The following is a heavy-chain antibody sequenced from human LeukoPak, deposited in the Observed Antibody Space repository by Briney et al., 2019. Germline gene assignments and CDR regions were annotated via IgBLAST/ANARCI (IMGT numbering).Heavy chain of an antibody. D-gene: IGHD2-2*01. CDR1: GFTFSSYG. CDR3: AKEEVVVVPAARNPFDC. J-gene: IGHJ4*02. V-gene: IGHV3-30*18. Sequence: PGGSLRLSCAASGFTFSSYGMHWVRQAPGKGLEWVAVISYDGSNKYYADSVKGRFTISRDNSKNTLYLQMNSLRAEDTAVYYCAKEEVVVVPAARNPFDCWGQGTLVTVSS. CDR2: ISYDGSNK.